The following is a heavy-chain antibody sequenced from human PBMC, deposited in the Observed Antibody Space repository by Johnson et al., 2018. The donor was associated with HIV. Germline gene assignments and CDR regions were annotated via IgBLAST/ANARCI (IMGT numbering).Heavy chain of an antibody. D-gene: IGHD1-26*01. CDR3: ARSLGVVGDIGKGAFDI. V-gene: IGHV3-30*04. CDR2: ISYDGSNK. J-gene: IGHJ3*02. Sequence: QVQLVESGGGVVQPGGSLRLSCAASGFTFSSYAMHWVRQAPGKGLEWVAVISYDGSNKYYADSVKGRFTISRDNSKNTLYLQMNSLRAEDTAVYYCARSLGVVGDIGKGAFDIWGQGTMVTVSS. CDR1: GFTFSSYA.